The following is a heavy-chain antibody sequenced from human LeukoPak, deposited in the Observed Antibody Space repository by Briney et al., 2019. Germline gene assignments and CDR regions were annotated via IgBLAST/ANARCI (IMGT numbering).Heavy chain of an antibody. V-gene: IGHV3-7*01. Sequence: GGSLRLSCAASGFNFGVFWMSWVRQAPGRGLQWVASMNEGGSHIYYEDSVKGRFTISRDNARKSLFLQMNSLRAEDTAVYYCAKTTDNYYYYYMDVWGKGTTVTVSS. CDR1: GFNFGVFW. D-gene: IGHD4-17*01. J-gene: IGHJ6*03. CDR3: AKTTDNYYYYYMDV. CDR2: MNEGGSHI.